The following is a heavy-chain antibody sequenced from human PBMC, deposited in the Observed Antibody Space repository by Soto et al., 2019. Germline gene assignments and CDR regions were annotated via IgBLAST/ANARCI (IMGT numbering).Heavy chain of an antibody. CDR2: IRGFSPYT. V-gene: IGHV3-21*01. Sequence: VGSLRLSCISSGFTFRTYTMNWVRQAPGKGLEWVSGIRGFSPYTFYAESVKGRFTISRDNAKNSLFLQMNSLRAEDTAVYYCARDRGYDAHDFYYNAMDVWGQGTTVTVSS. CDR1: GFTFRTYT. CDR3: ARDRGYDAHDFYYNAMDV. D-gene: IGHD2-15*01. J-gene: IGHJ6*02.